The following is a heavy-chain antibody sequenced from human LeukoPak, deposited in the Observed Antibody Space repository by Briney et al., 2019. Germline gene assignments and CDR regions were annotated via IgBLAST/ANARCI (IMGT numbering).Heavy chain of an antibody. D-gene: IGHD5-12*01. J-gene: IGHJ4*02. CDR3: ARVSKSLRATRKTFDY. CDR1: GYTFTSYY. Sequence: ASVKVSCKASGYTFTSYYMHWVRQAPGQGLEWMGIINPSGGSTSYAQKFQGRVTMTRDMSTSTVYMELSSLRSDDTAVYYCARVSKSLRATRKTFDYWGQGTLVTVSS. V-gene: IGHV1-46*01. CDR2: INPSGGST.